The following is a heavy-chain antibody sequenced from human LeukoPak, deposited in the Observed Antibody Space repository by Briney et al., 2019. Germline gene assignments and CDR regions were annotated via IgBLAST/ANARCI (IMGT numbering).Heavy chain of an antibody. V-gene: IGHV3-23*01. CDR2: ISGSGGST. CDR3: AKVLRIAARTPGSFDY. D-gene: IGHD6-6*01. Sequence: SGGSLRLSCAASGFTFSSYAMSWVRQAPGKGLEWVSAISGSGGSTYYADSVKGRFTISRDNSKNTLYLQMNSLRAEDTAVYYCAKVLRIAARTPGSFDYWGQGTLVTVSS. CDR1: GFTFSSYA. J-gene: IGHJ4*02.